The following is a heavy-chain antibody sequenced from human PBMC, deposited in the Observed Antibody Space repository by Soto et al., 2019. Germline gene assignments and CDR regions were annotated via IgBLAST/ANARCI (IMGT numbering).Heavy chain of an antibody. CDR3: AKDASCYSCGA. V-gene: IGHV4-39*01. Sequence: QLQLQESGPGLVKPSETLSLTCAVSGGSISSSNFYWGWFRQPPGKGLVWIGSIRYGGSTYYSPSLESRVTISVDTSKNRFSLNVSSVTAADTAVYYCAKDASCYSCGAWGQGALVTVSS. J-gene: IGHJ4*02. CDR1: GGSISSSNFY. D-gene: IGHD2-15*01. CDR2: IRYGGST.